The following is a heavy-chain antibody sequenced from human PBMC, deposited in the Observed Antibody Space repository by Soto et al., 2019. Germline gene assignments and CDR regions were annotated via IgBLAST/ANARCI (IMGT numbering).Heavy chain of an antibody. CDR3: ARDAGPGRSFDL. Sequence: PSETLSLTCTVSGASISSYYWTWIRQPAGKGLDWVWSISTSGTTNYNPSLKSRVTMSIDTSKNNFYLNLNTVTAADTAVYYCARDAGPGRSFDLWGQGTLVTVSS. CDR1: GASISSYY. V-gene: IGHV4-4*07. CDR2: ISTSGTT. D-gene: IGHD6-13*01. J-gene: IGHJ5*02.